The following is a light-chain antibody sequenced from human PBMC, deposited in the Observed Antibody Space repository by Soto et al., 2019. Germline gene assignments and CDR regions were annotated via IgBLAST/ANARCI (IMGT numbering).Light chain of an antibody. Sequence: EIVLTQSPATLSVSPGERATLSCRASQSVISNYLAWYQQKPGQAPRLLIYGASSRATGIPARFSGSGSGTDFTLTISSLQSDDFAVYYCQQYNNWPLTFGGGTKVDIK. CDR2: GAS. V-gene: IGKV3-15*01. CDR3: QQYNNWPLT. J-gene: IGKJ4*01. CDR1: QSVISN.